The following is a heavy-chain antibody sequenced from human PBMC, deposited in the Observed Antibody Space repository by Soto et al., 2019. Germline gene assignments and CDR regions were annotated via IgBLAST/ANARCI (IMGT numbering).Heavy chain of an antibody. J-gene: IGHJ4*02. V-gene: IGHV3-23*01. D-gene: IGHD5-12*01. Sequence: PGGSLRLSCVASGFTFSNYVMSWVRQAPGGGLERVSGISDSGSLTYYADSVKGRFTISRDNSKNTVFLEMNSLRAEDTAVYYCAKLATISRNPRYFDYWGQGTLVTVSS. CDR3: AKLATISRNPRYFDY. CDR1: GFTFSNYV. CDR2: ISDSGSLT.